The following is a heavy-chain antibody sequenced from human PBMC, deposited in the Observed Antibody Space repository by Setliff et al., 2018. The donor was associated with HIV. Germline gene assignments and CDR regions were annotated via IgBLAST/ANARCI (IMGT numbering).Heavy chain of an antibody. CDR3: VRERRRSPLSYGLDV. CDR2: IYYNGRT. CDR1: GGSISSGGYY. V-gene: IGHV4-31*03. Sequence: PSETLSLTCTVSGGSISSGGYYWNWIRQYPVKGLEWIGHIYYNGRTLFNPALGTRLNMSVDTSENRFSLHLNSVTAADTAVYYCVRERRRSPLSYGLDVWGQGTTVTVSS. J-gene: IGHJ6*02.